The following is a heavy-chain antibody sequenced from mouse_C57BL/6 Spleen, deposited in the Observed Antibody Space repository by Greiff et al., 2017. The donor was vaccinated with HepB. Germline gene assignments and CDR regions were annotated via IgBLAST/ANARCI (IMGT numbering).Heavy chain of an antibody. D-gene: IGHD2-10*01. Sequence: DVKLVESGGGLVKPGGSLKLSCAASGFTFSDYGMHWVRQAPEKGLAWVAYISSGSSTIYYADTVTGRFTISRDNAKNTLFLQMTSLRSEDTAMYYCATSYYVDYWGQGTSVTVSS. V-gene: IGHV5-17*01. J-gene: IGHJ4*01. CDR2: ISSGSSTI. CDR3: ATSYYVDY. CDR1: GFTFSDYG.